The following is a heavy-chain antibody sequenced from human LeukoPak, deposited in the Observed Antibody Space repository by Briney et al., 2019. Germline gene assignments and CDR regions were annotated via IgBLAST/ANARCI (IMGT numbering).Heavy chain of an antibody. D-gene: IGHD6-13*01. CDR1: GFTVSSNY. J-gene: IGHJ4*02. V-gene: IGHV3-53*01. CDR3: AKDQLAAAGT. Sequence: SGGSLRLSCAASGFTVSSNYMSWVRQAPGKGLEWVSVIYSGGSTYYADSVKGRFTISRDNSKNTLYLQMNSLRAEDTAVYYCAKDQLAAAGTWGQGTLVTVSS. CDR2: IYSGGST.